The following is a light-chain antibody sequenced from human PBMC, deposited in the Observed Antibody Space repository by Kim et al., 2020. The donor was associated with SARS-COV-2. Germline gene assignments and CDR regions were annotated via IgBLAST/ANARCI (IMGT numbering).Light chain of an antibody. CDR1: RSNIGAGYD. J-gene: IGLJ3*02. Sequence: QRVTISCTGSRSNIGAGYDGHWYQQLPGTAPKLLIYGNSNRPSGVPDRFSASKSGTSASLAITGLQAEDEADYYCQSYDSSLSGWVFGGGTQLTVL. CDR3: QSYDSSLSGWV. CDR2: GNS. V-gene: IGLV1-40*01.